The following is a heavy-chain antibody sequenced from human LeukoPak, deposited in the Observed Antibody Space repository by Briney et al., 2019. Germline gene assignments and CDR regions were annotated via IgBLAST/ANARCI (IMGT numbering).Heavy chain of an antibody. V-gene: IGHV1-2*02. CDR2: INPNSGGT. D-gene: IGHD6-19*01. CDR1: GYTFTGYY. Sequence: ASVKVSCKASGYTFTGYYMHWVRQAPGQGLEWMGWINPNSGGTNYAQKFQGRVTMTRDTSISTAYMELRSLRSDDTAVYYCASGGAVAGDYYYGMDVWGQGTTVTVSS. CDR3: ASGGAVAGDYYYGMDV. J-gene: IGHJ6*02.